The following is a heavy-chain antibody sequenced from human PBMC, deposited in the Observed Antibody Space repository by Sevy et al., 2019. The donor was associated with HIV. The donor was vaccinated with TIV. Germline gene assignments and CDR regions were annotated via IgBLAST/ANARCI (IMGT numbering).Heavy chain of an antibody. CDR3: AKAFYGDGWYSLDY. Sequence: GGSLRLSCAASGFNFGDSNMHWVRQVPGKGLEWLAVIIWGGVHSYYADSVKGRFTISRDNSKNSLYLQMNNLRPEDTAFYYCAKAFYGDGWYSLDYWGQGTLVTVSS. J-gene: IGHJ4*02. CDR1: GFNFGDSN. V-gene: IGHV3-43*01. CDR2: IIWGGVHS. D-gene: IGHD6-19*01.